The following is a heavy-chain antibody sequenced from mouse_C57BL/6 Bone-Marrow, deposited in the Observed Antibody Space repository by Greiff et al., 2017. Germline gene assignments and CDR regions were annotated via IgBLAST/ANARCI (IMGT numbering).Heavy chain of an antibody. CDR1: GYTFTNYW. J-gene: IGHJ4*01. D-gene: IGHD2-5*01. V-gene: IGHV1-63*01. Sequence: QVQLQQSGAELVRPGTSVKMSCKASGYTFTNYWIGWAKQRPGHGLEWIGDIYPGGGYTNYNEKFKGKATLTADKSSSTAYMQFSSLTSEDSAIYYCATYYSNYAISMDYWGQGTSVTVSS. CDR2: IYPGGGYT. CDR3: ATYYSNYAISMDY.